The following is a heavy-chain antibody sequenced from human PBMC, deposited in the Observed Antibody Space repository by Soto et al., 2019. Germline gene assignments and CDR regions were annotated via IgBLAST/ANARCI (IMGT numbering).Heavy chain of an antibody. CDR2: ISGSGEST. CDR1: GFAFSSFA. J-gene: IGHJ5*02. V-gene: IGHV3-23*01. D-gene: IGHD3-3*01. CDR3: AKDPSYYDFWSGPGGWFGP. Sequence: GGSLRLSCAASGFAFSSFAMSWVRQAPGKGLEWVSSISGSGESTYYADSVKGRFTISRDSSKNTLSLPLNNLRAEDTALYYCAKDPSYYDFWSGPGGWFGPWGQGTLVTVSS.